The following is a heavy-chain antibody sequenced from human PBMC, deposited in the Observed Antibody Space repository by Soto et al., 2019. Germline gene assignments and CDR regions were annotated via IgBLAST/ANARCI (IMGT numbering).Heavy chain of an antibody. CDR2: IYYSGST. CDR1: GGSISSGDYY. J-gene: IGHJ5*02. CDR3: ARVTGWLLSNGASFDP. Sequence: QVQLQESGPGLVKPSQTLSLTCTVSGGSISSGDYYWSWIRQPPGKGLEWIGYIYYSGSTYYNPSLKSRVTISVDTSKNQFSLKLSSVTAADTAVYYCARVTGWLLSNGASFDPWGQGTLVTVSS. V-gene: IGHV4-30-4*01. D-gene: IGHD3-9*01.